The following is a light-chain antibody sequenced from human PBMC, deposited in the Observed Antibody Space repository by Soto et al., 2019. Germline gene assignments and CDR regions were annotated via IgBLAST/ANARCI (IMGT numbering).Light chain of an antibody. V-gene: IGKV1-27*01. J-gene: IGKJ4*01. CDR1: QDISTY. Sequence: DIQMTQAPSSLSASVGDRVTITCRARQDISTYLAWYQQKPGKVPKLLISAAYTLQSGVPPRFSGSGSGTDFTLTISSLQPEDVATYYSQKYDNAPLTFGGGNKVEIK. CDR2: AAY. CDR3: QKYDNAPLT.